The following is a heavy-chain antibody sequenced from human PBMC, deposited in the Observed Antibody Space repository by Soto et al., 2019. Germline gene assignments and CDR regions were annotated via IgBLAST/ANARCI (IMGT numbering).Heavy chain of an antibody. V-gene: IGHV1-2*02. CDR1: GFSFTGYY. CDR3: AKDLTRQLAYWLDP. J-gene: IGHJ5*02. CDR2: INAHSGGT. Sequence: ASVKVSCKASGFSFTGYYIHCLRQAPGQGLEWMGWINAHSGGTEYAQKFQGRVTLTRDTSIATAYLTLTSLTSDDTALYYCAKDLTRQLAYWLDPWGQGTQVTVSS. D-gene: IGHD6-6*01.